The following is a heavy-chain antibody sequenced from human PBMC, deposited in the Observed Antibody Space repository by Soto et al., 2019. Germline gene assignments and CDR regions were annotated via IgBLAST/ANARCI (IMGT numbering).Heavy chain of an antibody. CDR3: AKEHSIADSPDHFYTMDV. Sequence: GGSLRLSCAASGFTLRSNGMHWVRQAPGKGLEWVAVISYDGSDKSYADSVKGRFTVSRDNSENTLYLQMNSLRGEDTAMYYCAKEHSIADSPDHFYTMDVCGQGPTVTVSS. J-gene: IGHJ6*02. CDR2: ISYDGSDK. D-gene: IGHD6-6*01. CDR1: GFTLRSNG. V-gene: IGHV3-30*18.